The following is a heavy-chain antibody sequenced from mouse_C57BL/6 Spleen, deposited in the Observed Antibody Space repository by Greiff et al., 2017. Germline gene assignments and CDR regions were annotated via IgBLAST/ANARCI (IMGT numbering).Heavy chain of an antibody. Sequence: VQLVESGGGLVKPGGSLKLSCAASGFTFSDYGMHWVRQAPEKGLEWVAYISSGSSTIYYADTVKGRFTISRDNAKNTLFLQMTSLRSEDTAMYYCARYGSSYNYAMDYWGQGTSVTVSS. D-gene: IGHD1-1*01. J-gene: IGHJ4*01. V-gene: IGHV5-17*01. CDR3: ARYGSSYNYAMDY. CDR2: ISSGSSTI. CDR1: GFTFSDYG.